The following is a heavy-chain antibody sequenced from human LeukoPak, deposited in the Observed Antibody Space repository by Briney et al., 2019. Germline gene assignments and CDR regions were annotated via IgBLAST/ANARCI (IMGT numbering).Heavy chain of an antibody. Sequence: GESLKISCRGSGYSFPSYWIGWVRQPPGKGLEWMGIIYPGDSDTRYSPSFQGQATISTDKSISTAYLQWRSLKASDTAMYYCARQYNWNDCFTPGSRYYFDYWGQGTLVTVSS. CDR3: ARQYNWNDCFTPGSRYYFDY. CDR2: IYPGDSDT. V-gene: IGHV5-51*01. D-gene: IGHD1-1*01. CDR1: GYSFPSYW. J-gene: IGHJ4*02.